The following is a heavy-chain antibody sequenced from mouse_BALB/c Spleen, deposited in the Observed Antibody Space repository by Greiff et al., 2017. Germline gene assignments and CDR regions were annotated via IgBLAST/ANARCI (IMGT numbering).Heavy chain of an antibody. Sequence: DVKLLESGPDLVKPSQSLSLTCTVTGYSITSGYSWHWIRQFPGNKLEWMGYIHDSGSTNYNPSLNSRISINRDTSKNQCFLQLNSVTTEDTATYYCGMITTERFAYWGQGTLVTVSA. V-gene: IGHV3-1*02. CDR2: IHDSGST. CDR3: GMITTERFAY. D-gene: IGHD2-4*01. CDR1: GYSITSGYS. J-gene: IGHJ3*01.